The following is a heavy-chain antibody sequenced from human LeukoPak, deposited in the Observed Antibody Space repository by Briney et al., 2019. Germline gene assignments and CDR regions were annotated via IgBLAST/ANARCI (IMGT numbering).Heavy chain of an antibody. V-gene: IGHV1-69*06. J-gene: IGHJ4*02. CDR1: GGTFSTYA. D-gene: IGHD5-12*01. CDR2: IIPIFGTA. Sequence: SVKVSCKASGGTFSTYAISWVRQAPGQGLEWMGGIIPIFGTANYAQKFQGRVTITADKSTSTAYMYLSSLRSEDTAVYYCATSVNIGDIATPDYWGREPWSPSPQ. CDR3: ATSVNIGDIATPDY.